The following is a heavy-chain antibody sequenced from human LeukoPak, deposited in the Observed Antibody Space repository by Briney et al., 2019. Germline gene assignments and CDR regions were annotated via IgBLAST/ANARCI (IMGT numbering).Heavy chain of an antibody. CDR2: IYYSGST. CDR3: ARERPSGMDV. J-gene: IGHJ6*02. V-gene: IGHV4-59*01. CDR1: GGSISSYY. Sequence: LETLSLTCTVSGGSISSYYWSWIRQPPGKGLEWIGYIYYSGSTNYNPSLKSQVTISVDTSKNQFSLKLSSVTAADTAVYYCARERPSGMDVWGQGTTVTVSS.